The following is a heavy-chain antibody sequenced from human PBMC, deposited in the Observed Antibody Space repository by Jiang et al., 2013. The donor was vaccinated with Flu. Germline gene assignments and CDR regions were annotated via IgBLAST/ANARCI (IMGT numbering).Heavy chain of an antibody. CDR3: ATDGCSSTSCYADDAFDI. J-gene: IGHJ3*02. V-gene: IGHV1-24*01. D-gene: IGHD2-2*01. CDR2: FDPEDGET. CDR1: GYTLTELS. Sequence: PGASVKVSCKVSGYTLTELSMHWVRQAPGKGLEWMGGFDPEDGETIYAQKFQGRVTMTEDTSTDTAYMELSSLRSEDTAVYYCATDGCSSTSCYADDAFDIWGQGTMVTVSS.